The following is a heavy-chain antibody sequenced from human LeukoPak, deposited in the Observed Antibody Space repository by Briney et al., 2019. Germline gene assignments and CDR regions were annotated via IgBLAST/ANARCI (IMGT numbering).Heavy chain of an antibody. D-gene: IGHD4-17*01. V-gene: IGHV3-21*01. CDR1: GFTFSSYS. J-gene: IGHJ6*02. CDR3: ARDVAGGTVTTFGMDV. Sequence: GGSLRLSCAASGFTFSSYSMNWVRQAPGKGLEWVSSISSSSSYIYYADSVKGRFTISRDNAKNSLYLQMNSLRAEDTAVYYYARDVAGGTVTTFGMDVWGQGTTVTVSS. CDR2: ISSSSSYI.